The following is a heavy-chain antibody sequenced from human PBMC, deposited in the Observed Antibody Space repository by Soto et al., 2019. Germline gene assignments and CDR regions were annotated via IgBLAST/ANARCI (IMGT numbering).Heavy chain of an antibody. CDR3: ARDRTAVAGPEAYYYYGMDV. D-gene: IGHD6-19*01. CDR2: IIPIFGTA. Sequence: GASVKVSCKASGGTFSSYAISWVRQAPGQGLEWMGGIIPIFGTANYAQKFQGRVTITADKSTSTAYMELSSLRSEDTAVYYCARDRTAVAGPEAYYYYGMDVWGQGTTVTVSS. J-gene: IGHJ6*02. CDR1: GGTFSSYA. V-gene: IGHV1-69*06.